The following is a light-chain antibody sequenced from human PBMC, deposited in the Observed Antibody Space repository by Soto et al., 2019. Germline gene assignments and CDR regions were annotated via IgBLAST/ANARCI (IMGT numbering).Light chain of an antibody. CDR2: DAA. CDR3: QQLNGSPWT. Sequence: IQLTQSPSSLSASVGDRVTITCRASPAIASFLAWYQQKPGTAPKLLIYDAATLQSGVPSRFSGSRSGTEYTLTIGSLQPEDFATYYCQQLNGSPWTFGQGTKVYIK. V-gene: IGKV1-9*01. CDR1: PAIASF. J-gene: IGKJ1*01.